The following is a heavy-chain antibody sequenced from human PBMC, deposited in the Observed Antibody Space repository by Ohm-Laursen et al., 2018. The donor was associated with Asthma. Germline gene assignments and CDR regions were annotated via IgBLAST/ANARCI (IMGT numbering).Heavy chain of an antibody. Sequence: SLRLSCAASGFTFSSYGMHWVRQAPGKGLEWVAVIWYDGSNKYYADSVKGRFTIPRDDSKNTLNLQMSSLRGDDTAVYYCARGQGSGDISGSDPFDLWGQGTTVIVSS. J-gene: IGHJ3*01. CDR1: GFTFSSYG. D-gene: IGHD3-10*01. CDR2: IWYDGSNK. V-gene: IGHV3-33*01. CDR3: ARGQGSGDISGSDPFDL.